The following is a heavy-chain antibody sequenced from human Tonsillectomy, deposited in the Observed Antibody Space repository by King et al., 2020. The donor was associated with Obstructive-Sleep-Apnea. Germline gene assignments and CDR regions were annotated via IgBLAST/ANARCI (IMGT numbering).Heavy chain of an antibody. V-gene: IGHV3-21*01. CDR2: ISSSGSYI. CDR3: ARDFRSAAAAAWFDP. D-gene: IGHD6-13*01. J-gene: IGHJ5*02. Sequence: QLVESGGGLVKPGGSLRLSCAASGFTFSDYSMNWVRQAPGKGLEWVSSISSSGSYIYYADSVKGRFTISRDTAKNSLYLQMNSLRAEDTAVYYCARDFRSAAAAAWFDPWGQGTLVTVSS. CDR1: GFTFSDYS.